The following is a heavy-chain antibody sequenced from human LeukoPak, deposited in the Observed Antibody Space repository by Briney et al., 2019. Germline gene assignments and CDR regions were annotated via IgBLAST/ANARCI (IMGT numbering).Heavy chain of an antibody. CDR1: GGSISSGGYY. Sequence: PSETLSLTCTVPGGSISSGGYYWSWIRQHPGKGLEWIGYIYYSGSTYYNPSLKSRVTISVDTSKNQFSLKLSSVTAADTAVYYCARGAIAAAYFDYWGQGTLVTVSS. D-gene: IGHD6-13*01. CDR3: ARGAIAAAYFDY. J-gene: IGHJ4*02. CDR2: IYYSGST. V-gene: IGHV4-31*03.